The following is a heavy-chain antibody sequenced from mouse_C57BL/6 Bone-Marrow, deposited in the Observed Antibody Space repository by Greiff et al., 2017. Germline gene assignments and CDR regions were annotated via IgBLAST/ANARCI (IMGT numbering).Heavy chain of an antibody. V-gene: IGHV5-6*01. D-gene: IGHD1-1*01. CDR3: AGFPNYGSSYGFAY. J-gene: IGHJ3*01. CDR1: GFTFSSYG. CDR2: ISSGGSYT. Sequence: EVKLVESGGDLVKPGGSLKLSCAASGFTFSSYGMSWVRQTPDKRLEWVATISSGGSYTYYPDSVKGRFTISRDNAKNTLYLQMSSLKSEDTAMYYCAGFPNYGSSYGFAYWGQGTLVTVSA.